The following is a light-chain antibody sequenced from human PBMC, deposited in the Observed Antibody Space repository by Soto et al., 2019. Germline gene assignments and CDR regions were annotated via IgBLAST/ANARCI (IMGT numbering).Light chain of an antibody. Sequence: EIVLTQSPGTLSLSPGERATLSCRASQSVSSSFLAWYQQKPGQGPRLLIYGASSRATGIPDRFSGSGSGTDFTLTISRLEPEDFAVYSCQQYGSSFITFCQGTRLEIK. CDR2: GAS. CDR1: QSVSSSF. J-gene: IGKJ5*01. V-gene: IGKV3-20*01. CDR3: QQYGSSFIT.